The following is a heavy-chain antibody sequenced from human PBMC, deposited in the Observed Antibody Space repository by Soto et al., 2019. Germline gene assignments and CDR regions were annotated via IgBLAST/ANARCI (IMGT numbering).Heavy chain of an antibody. D-gene: IGHD3-10*01. CDR1: GYSFTTYY. CDR3: ARVSYYYGSGGDY. Sequence: QVQLVQSGAEVKKPGASVKVSCKASGYSFTTYYMNWVRQAPGQGLEWMGIINPSGGSTTYAQKFQGRLIMTRDTSTATVYMELSNLRSEDTAVYYCARVSYYYGSGGDYWGQGTLVTVSS. V-gene: IGHV1-46*01. CDR2: INPSGGST. J-gene: IGHJ4*02.